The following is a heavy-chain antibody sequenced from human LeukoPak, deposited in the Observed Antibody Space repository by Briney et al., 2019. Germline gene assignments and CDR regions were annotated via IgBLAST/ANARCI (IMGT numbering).Heavy chain of an antibody. J-gene: IGHJ4*02. V-gene: IGHV3-74*01. CDR2: INSDGSST. Sequence: GGSLRLSCAASGFTFSSYWMHWVRQAPGKGLVWISRINSDGSSTSYADSVRGRFTISRDNAKNTVYLQMNSLRAEDTAMYYCARDLTGSVFDFWGQGTLVTVSS. D-gene: IGHD4/OR15-4a*01. CDR1: GFTFSSYW. CDR3: ARDLTGSVFDF.